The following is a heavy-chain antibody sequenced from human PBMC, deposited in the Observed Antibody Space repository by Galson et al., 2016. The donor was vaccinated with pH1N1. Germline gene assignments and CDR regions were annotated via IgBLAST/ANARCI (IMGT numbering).Heavy chain of an antibody. CDR1: GFSLSTSGMC. Sequence: LTCTFSGFSLSTSGMCVSWIRQPPGKALEWLALIDWDDDKYYSTSLKTRLTISKDTSKNQVVLTMTNMDPVDTATYYCARILYGDYAGYFDYWGQGTLVTVSS. CDR2: IDWDDDK. V-gene: IGHV2-70*01. J-gene: IGHJ4*02. CDR3: ARILYGDYAGYFDY. D-gene: IGHD4-17*01.